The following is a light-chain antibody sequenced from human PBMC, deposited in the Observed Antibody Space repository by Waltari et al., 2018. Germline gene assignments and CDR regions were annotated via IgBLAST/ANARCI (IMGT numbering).Light chain of an antibody. CDR2: DAS. CDR3: QQRSDWPIT. V-gene: IGKV3-11*01. Sequence: VVLTQSPVTLSLSPGERATLSCRTSQSISSYLAWYQQKPGQAPRLLIYDASNRATGIPARFSGSGSGTDFTLTISSLVPEDFAVYDCQQRSDWPITFGQGTRLEIK. J-gene: IGKJ5*01. CDR1: QSISSY.